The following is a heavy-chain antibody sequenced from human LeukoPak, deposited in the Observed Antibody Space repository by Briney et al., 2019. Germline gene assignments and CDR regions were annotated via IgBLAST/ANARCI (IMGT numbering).Heavy chain of an antibody. V-gene: IGHV3-30*04. Sequence: PGGSLRLSCAASGFTFSSYAMHWVRQAPGKGLEWVAVISYDGSNKYYADSVKGRFTISRDNSKNTLYLQMNSLRAEDTAVYYCARDGYCDCSGGSCYFEYWGQGTLVTVSS. CDR3: ARDGYCDCSGGSCYFEY. CDR2: ISYDGSNK. CDR1: GFTFSSYA. J-gene: IGHJ4*02. D-gene: IGHD2-15*01.